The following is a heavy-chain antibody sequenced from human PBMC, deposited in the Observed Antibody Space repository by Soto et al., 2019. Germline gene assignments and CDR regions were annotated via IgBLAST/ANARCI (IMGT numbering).Heavy chain of an antibody. CDR1: GGTFSSYA. D-gene: IGHD2-15*01. CDR2: IIPSGGTT. CDR3: AREGHTGVEAFDI. V-gene: IGHV1-69*05. Sequence: SVKVSCKASGGTFSSYAISWVRQAPGQGLEWMGVIIPSGGTTNYAQKFQGRVTMTRDTSTSTAYMELSSLRSEDTAVYYCAREGHTGVEAFDIWGQGTMVT. J-gene: IGHJ3*02.